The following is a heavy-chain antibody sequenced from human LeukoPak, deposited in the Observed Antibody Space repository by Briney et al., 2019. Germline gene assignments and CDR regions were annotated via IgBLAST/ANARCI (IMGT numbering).Heavy chain of an antibody. CDR2: IKDDGSEE. J-gene: IGHJ3*02. CDR3: ARLAPYYGTGII. Sequence: GGSLRLSCAASGFTFSPYWMSWVRQAPGKGLEWVATIKDDGSEEYYVDSVEGRFTISRDNAEKSLYLQMGSLRAEDTAVYFCARLAPYYGTGIIWGQGTVVTVSS. CDR1: GFTFSPYW. D-gene: IGHD3-10*01. V-gene: IGHV3-7*01.